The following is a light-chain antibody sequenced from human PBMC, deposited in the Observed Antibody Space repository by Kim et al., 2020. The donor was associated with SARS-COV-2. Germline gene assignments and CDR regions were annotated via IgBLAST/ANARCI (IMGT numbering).Light chain of an antibody. CDR1: QDIRHD. CDR2: AAS. CDR3: LQDYSYPLT. J-gene: IGKJ4*01. Sequence: IQMTQSPSFLSASVGDRITITCRASQDIRHDLGWFQQKPGKAPKVLIFAASNLETGVPSRFSGSGSGTDFTLTIISLQPEDFASYYCLQDYSYPLTFGGGTKVDIK. V-gene: IGKV1-6*01.